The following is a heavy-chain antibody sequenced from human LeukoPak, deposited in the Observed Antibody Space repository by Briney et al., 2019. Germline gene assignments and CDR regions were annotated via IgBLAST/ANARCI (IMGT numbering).Heavy chain of an antibody. CDR2: IYYSGSP. Sequence: PSETLSLTSTVSGGSISSSSFYWGWIRQPPGKGLEWIGSIYYSGSPYYNPSLKSRVTISADTSKNQFSLRLSSVTAADTAVYYCARQKAEQWLVLYYWGQGTLVTVSS. J-gene: IGHJ4*02. CDR3: ARQKAEQWLVLYY. V-gene: IGHV4-39*01. D-gene: IGHD6-19*01. CDR1: GGSISSSSFY.